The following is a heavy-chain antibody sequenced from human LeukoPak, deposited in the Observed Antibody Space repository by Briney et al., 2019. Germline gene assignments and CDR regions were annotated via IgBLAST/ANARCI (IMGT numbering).Heavy chain of an antibody. J-gene: IGHJ4*02. CDR2: IYYSGST. CDR1: GGSISNYY. V-gene: IGHV4-59*01. Sequence: PSETLSLTCTVSGGSISNYYWSWIRQPPGKGLEWIGYIYYSGSTNYNPSLKSRVTTSVDTSKNQLSLKLSSVTAADTAVYYCARERRQYYFDYWGQGTLVTVSS. D-gene: IGHD4-11*01. CDR3: ARERRQYYFDY.